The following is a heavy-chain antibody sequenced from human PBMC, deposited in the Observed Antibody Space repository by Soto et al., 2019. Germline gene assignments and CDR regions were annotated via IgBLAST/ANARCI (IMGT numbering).Heavy chain of an antibody. V-gene: IGHV3-7*01. D-gene: IGHD3-22*01. J-gene: IGHJ6*04. CDR2: IKPDGSEE. Sequence: EVQLVESGGGLVQPGGSLRLSCAASGFTFSSYWMTWARQAPGKGLEWVANIKPDGSEESYVDSVKGRFIVSRDNAENSLYLQMNSVRAEATAIYYCVREIASRLWGKGTAVTVSS. CDR1: GFTFSSYW. CDR3: VREIASRL.